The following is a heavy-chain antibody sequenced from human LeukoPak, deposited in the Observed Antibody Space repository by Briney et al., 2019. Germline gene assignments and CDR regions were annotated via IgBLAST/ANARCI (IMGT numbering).Heavy chain of an antibody. J-gene: IGHJ4*02. Sequence: GGSLRLSCAVSGITVSDNSMTWVRQAPGKGLEWVAVIWYDGSNKYYADSVKGRFTISRDNSKNTLYLQMNSLRAEDTAVYYCARDRMLDSSSWYYFDYWGQGTLVTVSS. D-gene: IGHD6-13*01. CDR2: IWYDGSNK. V-gene: IGHV3-33*08. CDR3: ARDRMLDSSSWYYFDY. CDR1: GITVSDNS.